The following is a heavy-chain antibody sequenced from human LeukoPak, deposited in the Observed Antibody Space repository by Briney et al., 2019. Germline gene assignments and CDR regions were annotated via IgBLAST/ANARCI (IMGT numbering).Heavy chain of an antibody. Sequence: SETLSLTCMVSGGSLSSYYGCWIRQPAGKAPEWIGRIYSSGIINYNPSLKSRVTMSLDNSKNQLSLKLSYVTAADTAVYYCARDAGKRGYPSSRGQGTLVTVSS. V-gene: IGHV4-4*07. CDR1: GGSLSSYY. CDR3: ARDAGKRGYPSS. J-gene: IGHJ4*02. D-gene: IGHD3-22*01. CDR2: IYSSGII.